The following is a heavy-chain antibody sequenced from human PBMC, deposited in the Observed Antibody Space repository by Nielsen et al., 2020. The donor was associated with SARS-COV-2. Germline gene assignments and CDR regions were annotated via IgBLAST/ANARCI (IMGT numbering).Heavy chain of an antibody. J-gene: IGHJ6*02. D-gene: IGHD6-6*01. CDR1: GFTFSSYA. CDR2: ISGSGGST. CDR3: ARDRAARPGYYYYGMDV. Sequence: GESLKISCAASGFTFSSYAMSWVRQAPGKGLEWVSAISGSGGSTYYADSVKGRFTISRDNSKNTLYVQMNSLRAEDTAVYYCARDRAARPGYYYYGMDVWGQGTTVTVSS. V-gene: IGHV3-23*01.